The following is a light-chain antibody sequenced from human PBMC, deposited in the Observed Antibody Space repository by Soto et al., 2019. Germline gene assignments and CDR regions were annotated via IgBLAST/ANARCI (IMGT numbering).Light chain of an antibody. Sequence: QSVLTQPPSASGTPGQWVTISCSGSSSNIGSNTVNSYQQLPGTAPKLLIYSNNPRPSGVPDRFSGSKSGTSASLAISGLQSEDEADYYCAAWDDSLNGHVVFGGGTKLTVL. CDR1: SSNIGSNT. J-gene: IGLJ2*01. CDR3: AAWDDSLNGHVV. CDR2: SNN. V-gene: IGLV1-44*01.